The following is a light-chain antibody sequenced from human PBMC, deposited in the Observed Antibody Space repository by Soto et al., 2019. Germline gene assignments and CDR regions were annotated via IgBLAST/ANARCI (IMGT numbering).Light chain of an antibody. CDR1: SSDIGDNY. CDR2: EVS. Sequence: QSALTQPPSASGSPGQSVTISCTGTSSDIGDNYVSWYQQHPGKAPKLIIYEVSLRPSGVPDRFSGSKSGNTASLTVSGLQTEDEADYYCSAHAGSNNFVFGSGTKVTVL. J-gene: IGLJ1*01. CDR3: SAHAGSNNFV. V-gene: IGLV2-8*01.